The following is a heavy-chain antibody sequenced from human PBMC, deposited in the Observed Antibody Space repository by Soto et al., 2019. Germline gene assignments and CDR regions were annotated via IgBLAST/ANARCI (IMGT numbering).Heavy chain of an antibody. CDR3: ARGTSWQLPFDY. V-gene: IGHV4-59*01. CDR1: SDSISSYY. D-gene: IGHD6-13*01. Sequence: QVQLQASGPGLVKPSETLSLTCTVSSDSISSYYWSWIRQPPGTRLEWIGYISYSGSTDYNPSLKSRVTISGDTSKTHFSLQVSSVTAADTAVYYCARGTSWQLPFDYWGQGPLVTVSS. CDR2: ISYSGST. J-gene: IGHJ4*02.